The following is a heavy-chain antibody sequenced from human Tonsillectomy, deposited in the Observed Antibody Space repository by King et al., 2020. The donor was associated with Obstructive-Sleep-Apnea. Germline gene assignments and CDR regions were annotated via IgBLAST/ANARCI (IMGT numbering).Heavy chain of an antibody. Sequence: QLVQSGGGVVQPGTSLRLSCAASGFSFSTRDIHWVRQAPGKGLEWVALISWNERDKYYADSVKGRFTISRDNSKNTLYLEMNVLRAEDTAAYYCAKGEWSSRSIDYWGQGTLVTVSS. CDR1: GFSFSTRD. D-gene: IGHD6-13*01. V-gene: IGHV3-30*18. J-gene: IGHJ4*02. CDR2: ISWNERDK. CDR3: AKGEWSSRSIDY.